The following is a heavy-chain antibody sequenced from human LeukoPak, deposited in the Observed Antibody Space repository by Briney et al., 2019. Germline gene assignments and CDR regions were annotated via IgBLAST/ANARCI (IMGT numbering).Heavy chain of an antibody. D-gene: IGHD3-10*01. J-gene: IGHJ5*02. CDR3: ARGGIWFGELLDWFDP. Sequence: SETLSLTCTVSGYSISSGYYWGWIRQPAGKGLEWLGRIYTSGSTNYNPSLKSRVTISVDTSKNQFSLKLSSVTAADTAVYYCARGGIWFGELLDWFDPWGQGTLVTVSS. V-gene: IGHV4-61*02. CDR2: IYTSGST. CDR1: GYSISSGYY.